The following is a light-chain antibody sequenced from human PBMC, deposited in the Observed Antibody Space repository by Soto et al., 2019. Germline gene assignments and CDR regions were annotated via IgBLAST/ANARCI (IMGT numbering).Light chain of an antibody. CDR2: KAS. Sequence: DIQMTQSPSTLSASVGDRVTITCRASQSVDNWLAWYQQKPGKAPKLLIYKASTLQSGVPSRFSGSGSGTEFTLTISGLQPDDFASYYCQQYNGYSTFGQGTKVEI. V-gene: IGKV1-5*03. CDR1: QSVDNW. J-gene: IGKJ1*01. CDR3: QQYNGYST.